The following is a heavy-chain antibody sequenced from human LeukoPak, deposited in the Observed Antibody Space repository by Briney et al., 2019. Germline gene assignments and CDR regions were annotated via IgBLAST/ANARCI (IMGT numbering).Heavy chain of an antibody. V-gene: IGHV3-49*03. D-gene: IGHD2-21*02. CDR2: IRSKAYGGTT. Sequence: PGGSLRLSCAAFGFTFGDYAMSWFRQAPGKGLEWVGFIRSKAYGGTTEYAASVKGRFTISRDDSKSIAYLQMNSLKTKDTAVYYCTRHVVVTAILDYWGQGTLVTVSS. CDR1: GFTFGDYA. CDR3: TRHVVVTAILDY. J-gene: IGHJ4*02.